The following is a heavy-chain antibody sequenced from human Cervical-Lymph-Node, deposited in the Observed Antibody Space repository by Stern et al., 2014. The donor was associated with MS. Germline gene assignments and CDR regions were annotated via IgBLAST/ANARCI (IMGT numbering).Heavy chain of an antibody. CDR3: ATASRYDALDL. J-gene: IGHJ3*01. CDR1: GYSLSDLY. V-gene: IGHV1-24*01. CDR2: YDPEEGNT. Sequence: VQLVESGAEVRKPGASVRVSCKVSGYSLSDLYMHWVRQAPGKGLEWLGGYDPEEGNTVYAQRFQGRVTMTEDTSTDTAYMELNSLRSDDTAVYHCATASRYDALDLWGQGTGVTVSS.